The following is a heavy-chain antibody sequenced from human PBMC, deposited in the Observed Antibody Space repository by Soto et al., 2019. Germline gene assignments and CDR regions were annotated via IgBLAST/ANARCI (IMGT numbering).Heavy chain of an antibody. CDR3: ASGIQLWLRRINNGYSG. CDR1: GGTFSTYA. CDR2: IIPMFGTA. J-gene: IGHJ4*02. D-gene: IGHD5-18*01. V-gene: IGHV1-69*12. Sequence: QVQLVQSGAEVKKPESSVKVSCKAPGGTFSTYAISWVRQAPGQGLEWMGGIIPMFGTANYAQRFQARGTITADESTNTVYMELSSLRSADTAVYFCASGIQLWLRRINNGYSGWGQGTLVTVSS.